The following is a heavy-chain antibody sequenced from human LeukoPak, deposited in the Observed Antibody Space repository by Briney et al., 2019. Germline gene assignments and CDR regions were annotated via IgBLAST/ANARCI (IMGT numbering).Heavy chain of an antibody. CDR3: AKHYYDSSGYYPSPIFDY. CDR2: INPSGGST. D-gene: IGHD3-22*01. J-gene: IGHJ4*02. CDR1: GYTFTIYY. V-gene: IGHV1-46*01. Sequence: WASVTVSCKASGYTFTIYYMHWVRQAPGQGLEWMGIINPSGGSTSYAQKFQGRVTMTRDTSTSTVYMELSSLRSEDTAVYYCAKHYYDSSGYYPSPIFDYWGQGTLVTVSS.